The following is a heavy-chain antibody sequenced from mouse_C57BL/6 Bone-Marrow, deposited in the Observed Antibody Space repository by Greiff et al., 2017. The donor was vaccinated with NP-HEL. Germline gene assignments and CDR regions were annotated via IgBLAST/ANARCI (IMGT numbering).Heavy chain of an antibody. V-gene: IGHV1-66*01. CDR2: IYPGSGNT. CDR1: GYSFTSYY. D-gene: IGHD1-1*01. Sequence: VKLQESGPELVKPGASVKISCKASGYSFTSYYIHWVKQRPGQGLEWIGWIYPGSGNTKYNEKFKGKATLTADTSSSTAYMQLSSLTSEDSAVYYCARLLRAWFAYWGQGTLVTVSA. CDR3: ARLLRAWFAY. J-gene: IGHJ3*01.